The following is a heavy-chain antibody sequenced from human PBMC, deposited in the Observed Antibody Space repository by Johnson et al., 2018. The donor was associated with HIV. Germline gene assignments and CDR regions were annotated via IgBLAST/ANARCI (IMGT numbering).Heavy chain of an antibody. CDR3: ARAYTYGAFDI. D-gene: IGHD5-18*01. CDR1: GFTVSSNY. V-gene: IGHV3-53*01. Sequence: VQLVESGGGLIQPGGSLRLSCAASGFTVSSNYMSWVRQAPGKGLEWVSVIYSGGTTYHADSVKGRFIISRDNSKSTLYLQMNSLRAEDTAVYYCARAYTYGAFDIWGQGTMVTV. CDR2: IYSGGTT. J-gene: IGHJ3*02.